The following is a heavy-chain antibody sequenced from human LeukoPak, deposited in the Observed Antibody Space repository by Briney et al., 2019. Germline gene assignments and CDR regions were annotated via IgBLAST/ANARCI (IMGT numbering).Heavy chain of an antibody. Sequence: GGSLRLSCAASGSTFSSYAMHWVRQAPGKGLEWVVVISYDGSNKYYADSVKGRFTISRDNSKNTLYLQMNSLRVEDTAVYYCARDPSGGSWDFDYWGQGTLVTVSS. CDR2: ISYDGSNK. CDR1: GSTFSSYA. CDR3: ARDPSGGSWDFDY. J-gene: IGHJ4*02. V-gene: IGHV3-30-3*01. D-gene: IGHD2-15*01.